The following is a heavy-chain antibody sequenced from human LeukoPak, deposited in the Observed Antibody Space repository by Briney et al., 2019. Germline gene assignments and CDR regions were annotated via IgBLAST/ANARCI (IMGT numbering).Heavy chain of an antibody. J-gene: IGHJ4*02. D-gene: IGHD1-7*01. Sequence: GGSETLFCAASGFTFSSYEMNWVRQAPGKGLEWVSYISTSGSTRYYADSVKGRFSISRDNAKNSLYMQMNSLRVEDTAVYYCARELSGTTSYYFDYWGQGDLGSASS. CDR3: ARELSGTTSYYFDY. V-gene: IGHV3-48*03. CDR1: GFTFSSYE. CDR2: ISTSGSTR.